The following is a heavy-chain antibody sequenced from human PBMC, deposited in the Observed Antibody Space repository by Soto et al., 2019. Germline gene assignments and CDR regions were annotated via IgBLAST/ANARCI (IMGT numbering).Heavy chain of an antibody. CDR3: AREAAAEPFDY. CDR2: IWYDGSNK. D-gene: IGHD6-13*01. J-gene: IGHJ4*02. CDR1: GFTFSSYG. V-gene: IGHV3-33*01. Sequence: PGGSRRLSCAASGFTFSSYGMHWVRQAPGRGLEWVAVIWYDGSNKYYADSVKGRFTISRDNSKNTLYLQMNSLRAEDTAVYYCAREAAAEPFDYWGQGTLVTVSS.